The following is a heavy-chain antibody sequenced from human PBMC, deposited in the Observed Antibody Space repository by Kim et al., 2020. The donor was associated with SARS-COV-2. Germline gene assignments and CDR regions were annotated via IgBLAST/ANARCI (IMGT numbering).Heavy chain of an antibody. D-gene: IGHD3-10*01. V-gene: IGHV3-21*01. CDR1: GFTFSTYS. CDR3: ARQGLLWFGEMRGEYDYAMDV. J-gene: IGHJ6*02. CDR2: ISGTSTSL. Sequence: GGSLRLSCAASGFTFSTYSMNWVRQAPGKGLEWVSSISGTSTSLSYADSVKGRFTISRDNAKNSLYLQMSSLRAEDTAVYYCARQGLLWFGEMRGEYDYAMDVWGQGTTVSVS.